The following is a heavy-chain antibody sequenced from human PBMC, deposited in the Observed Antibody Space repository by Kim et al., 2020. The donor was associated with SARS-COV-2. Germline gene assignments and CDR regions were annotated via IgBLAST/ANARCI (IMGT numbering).Heavy chain of an antibody. CDR3: ARDSYSEYSSSSAYFDY. CDR1: GFTFSSYG. Sequence: GGSLRLSCAASGFTFSSYGMHWVRQAPGKGLEWVAVIWYDGSNKYYADSVKGRFTISRDNSKNTLYLQMNSLRAEDTAVYYCARDSYSEYSSSSAYFDYWGQGTLVTVSS. CDR2: IWYDGSNK. V-gene: IGHV3-33*01. J-gene: IGHJ4*02. D-gene: IGHD6-6*01.